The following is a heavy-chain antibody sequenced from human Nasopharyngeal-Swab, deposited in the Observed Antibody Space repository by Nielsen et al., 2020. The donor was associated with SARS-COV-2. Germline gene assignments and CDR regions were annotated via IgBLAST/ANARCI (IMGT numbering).Heavy chain of an antibody. D-gene: IGHD3-9*01. V-gene: IGHV3-30-3*01. CDR3: ARGADVITIFRKEYYFDY. Sequence: GGSLRLSCVASGFTGSSYAMHWVRQAPGKGLEWVAVISYDGGIKNYADSVKGRFTISRDNAKNSLYLQMNSLRDEDTAVYYCARGADVITIFRKEYYFDYWGQGTLVTVSS. J-gene: IGHJ4*02. CDR1: GFTGSSYA. CDR2: ISYDGGIK.